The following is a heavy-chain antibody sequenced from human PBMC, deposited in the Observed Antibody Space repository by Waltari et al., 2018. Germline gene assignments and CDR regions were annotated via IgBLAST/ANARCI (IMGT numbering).Heavy chain of an antibody. J-gene: IGHJ4*02. CDR3: AKFGYYGDNDY. Sequence: QVQLVGSGGGVVQPGGSLRLSCAASGFTFSVYGMPWVRQAPGMGLEWVAFIRYDESNKYYADSVKGRFTISRDNSKNTLYLQTNGLRAEDTAVYYCAKFGYYGDNDYWGQGTLVTVSS. D-gene: IGHD4-17*01. V-gene: IGHV3-30*02. CDR1: GFTFSVYG. CDR2: IRYDESNK.